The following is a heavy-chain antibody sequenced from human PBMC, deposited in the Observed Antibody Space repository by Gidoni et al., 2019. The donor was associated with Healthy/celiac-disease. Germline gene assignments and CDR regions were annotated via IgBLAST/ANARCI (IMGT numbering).Heavy chain of an antibody. D-gene: IGHD1-26*01. Sequence: SGFTFADYAMPWVRQAPGQGLEWVSDMSWNSGRIGYADSVKGRFNISRDNAKNSLYLQMNSLRAEDTALYYGEKDKGGFIVGALDLGDWGQGTLVTVSS. J-gene: IGHJ4*02. CDR1: GFTFADYA. CDR3: EKDKGGFIVGALDLGD. V-gene: IGHV3-9*01. CDR2: MSWNSGRI.